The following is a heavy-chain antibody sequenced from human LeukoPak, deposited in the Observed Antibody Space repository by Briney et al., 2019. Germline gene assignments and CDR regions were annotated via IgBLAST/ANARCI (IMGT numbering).Heavy chain of an antibody. V-gene: IGHV4-38-2*02. Sequence: SETLSLTCMVSGDSIRRGSYWGWIRQPPGKGLEWIATIFHSGSIYTNPSLKSRVTISIDTSKNQVSLSLSSVTAADTAFYYCATVATSFSARFEQWGQGTLVAVSS. CDR1: GDSIRRGSY. CDR2: IFHSGSI. D-gene: IGHD2/OR15-2a*01. J-gene: IGHJ1*01. CDR3: ATVATSFSARFEQ.